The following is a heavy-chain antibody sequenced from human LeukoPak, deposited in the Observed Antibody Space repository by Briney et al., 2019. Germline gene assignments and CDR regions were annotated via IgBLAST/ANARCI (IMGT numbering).Heavy chain of an antibody. Sequence: ASVKVSCKASGYTFTGYYMHWVRQAPGQGLEWIGRINPNSGGTNYAQKFQGRVTMTRDTSISTAYMELSRLRSDDTAVYYCARGYYGTGSYYNVDYWGPGTLVTVSS. V-gene: IGHV1-2*06. J-gene: IGHJ4*02. CDR3: ARGYYGTGSYYNVDY. D-gene: IGHD3-10*01. CDR1: GYTFTGYY. CDR2: INPNSGGT.